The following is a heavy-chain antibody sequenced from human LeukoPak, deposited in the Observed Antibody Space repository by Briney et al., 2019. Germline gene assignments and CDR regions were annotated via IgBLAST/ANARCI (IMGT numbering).Heavy chain of an antibody. J-gene: IGHJ4*02. V-gene: IGHV3-48*02. D-gene: IGHD3-22*01. CDR2: ISYSSSTI. CDR3: ARDNDYYENDAYCCFLDN. CDR1: GFTFSGHS. Sequence: PGGSLRLSCAASGFTFSGHSMNWVRQAPGKGLEWVAYISYSSSTIYYADSVKGRFTISRDNAKNSLYLQMHSLRDDDTAVYYCARDNDYYENDAYCCFLDNWGQGTLVTVSS.